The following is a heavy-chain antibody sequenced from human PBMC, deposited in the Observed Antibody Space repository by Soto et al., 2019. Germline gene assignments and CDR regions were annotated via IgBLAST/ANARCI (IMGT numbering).Heavy chain of an antibody. Sequence: ITLEESGPTLVKPTQTLTLTCTFSGFSLSTSEVGVGWIRQPPGKALEWLAVIYWDDNKRYRPSLQSRLTITKDTSKNQVILTMTNMTPLDTATYYCARSPSQFVEWITSPWGQGILVTVSS. D-gene: IGHD3-3*01. CDR2: IYWDDNK. CDR3: ARSPSQFVEWITSP. V-gene: IGHV2-5*02. J-gene: IGHJ5*02. CDR1: GFSLSTSEVG.